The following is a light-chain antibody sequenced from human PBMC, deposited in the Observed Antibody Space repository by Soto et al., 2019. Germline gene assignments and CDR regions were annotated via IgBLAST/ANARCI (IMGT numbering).Light chain of an antibody. CDR2: KAS. CDR3: QQYNSYWT. V-gene: IGKV1-5*03. J-gene: IGKJ1*01. Sequence: DIQMTQSPSTLSASVGDRVTITCWASQSISSWLAWYQQKPGKAPKLLIYKASSLESGVPSRFSDSGSGTAFTLTISSLQPDDFATYYCQQYNSYWTFGQGTKVEIK. CDR1: QSISSW.